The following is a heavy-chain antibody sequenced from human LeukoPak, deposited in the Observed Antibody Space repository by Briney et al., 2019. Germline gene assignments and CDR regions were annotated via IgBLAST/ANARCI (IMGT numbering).Heavy chain of an antibody. V-gene: IGHV3-30*04. CDR1: GFTFSSYA. J-gene: IGHJ4*02. CDR2: ISYDGSNK. Sequence: GGSLRLSCAASGFTFSSYAMHWVRQAPGKGLEWVAVISYDGSNKYYADSVKGRFTISRDNSKNTLYLQMNSLRAEDTAVYYCAKDSLFGWGQGTLVTVSS. CDR3: AKDSLFG. D-gene: IGHD3-16*01.